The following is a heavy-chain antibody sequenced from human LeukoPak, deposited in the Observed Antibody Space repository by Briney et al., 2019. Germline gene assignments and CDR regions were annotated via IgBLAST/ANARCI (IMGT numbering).Heavy chain of an antibody. D-gene: IGHD3-10*01. CDR2: INPSGGST. Sequence: ASVKVSCKASGYTFTSYYVHWVRQAPGQGLEWMGIINPSGGSTSYAQKFQGRVTMTRDTSTSTVYMELSSLRSEDTAVYYCARAKMVRGVIIYYYYHGMDVWGKGTTVTVSS. CDR1: GYTFTSYY. J-gene: IGHJ6*04. CDR3: ARAKMVRGVIIYYYYHGMDV. V-gene: IGHV1-46*01.